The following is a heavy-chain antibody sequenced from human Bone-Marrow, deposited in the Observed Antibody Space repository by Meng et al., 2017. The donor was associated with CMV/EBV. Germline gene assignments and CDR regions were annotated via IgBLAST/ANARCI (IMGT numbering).Heavy chain of an antibody. D-gene: IGHD2/OR15-2a*01. J-gene: IGHJ6*02. Sequence: YTFTRYDINWVRQATGQGLEWMGWMNPNSGNTGYAQKFQGRVTMTRNTSISTAYMELSSMRSEDTAVYYCARLIENSRADYHGMDVWGQGTTVTVSS. CDR2: MNPNSGNT. V-gene: IGHV1-8*01. CDR3: ARLIENSRADYHGMDV. CDR1: YTFTRYD.